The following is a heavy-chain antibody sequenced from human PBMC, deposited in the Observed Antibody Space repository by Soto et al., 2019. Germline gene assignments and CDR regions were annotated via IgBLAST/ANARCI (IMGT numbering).Heavy chain of an antibody. Sequence: QITLKESGPTLVKPTQTLTLTCTFSGFSLSTSGVGVGWIRQPPGKALEWLALIYWDDDKRYSPSLKSRLTIXKXTXTHQVVLTMTNMDPVDTATYYCAHTPGVATTALFDYWGQGTLVTVSS. CDR1: GFSLSTSGVG. V-gene: IGHV2-5*02. D-gene: IGHD5-12*01. CDR3: AHTPGVATTALFDY. J-gene: IGHJ4*02. CDR2: IYWDDDK.